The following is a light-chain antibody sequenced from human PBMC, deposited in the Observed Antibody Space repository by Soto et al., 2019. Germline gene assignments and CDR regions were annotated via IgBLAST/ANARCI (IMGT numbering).Light chain of an antibody. Sequence: EIVMTQSPATLSVSPGERATLSCRASQSVSSNLAWYQQKPGQAPRLLIYGASTRATGIPARFSGSGSGTEFTRTISSLQCEDFAVYYCQQYNNWGTFGQGTKVEIK. CDR2: GAS. CDR3: QQYNNWGT. J-gene: IGKJ1*01. V-gene: IGKV3-15*01. CDR1: QSVSSN.